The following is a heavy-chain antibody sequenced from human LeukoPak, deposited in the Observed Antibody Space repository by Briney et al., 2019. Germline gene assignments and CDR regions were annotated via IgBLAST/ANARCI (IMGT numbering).Heavy chain of an antibody. J-gene: IGHJ5*02. CDR1: GYTFTSYG. Sequence: GASVKVSCKTSGYTFTSYGISWVRQAPGQGLDWMGWISAYNGNTNYAQKLQGRVTMTTDTSTSTAYMELRSLRSDDTAVYYCARVYCSGGSCYPRWFDPWGQGTLVTVSS. V-gene: IGHV1-18*01. CDR2: ISAYNGNT. CDR3: ARVYCSGGSCYPRWFDP. D-gene: IGHD2-15*01.